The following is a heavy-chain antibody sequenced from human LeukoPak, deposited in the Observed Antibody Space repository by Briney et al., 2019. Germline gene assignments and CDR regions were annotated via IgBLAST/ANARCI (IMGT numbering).Heavy chain of an antibody. Sequence: ASVKVSCKASGYTFTCYYMHWVRQAPGQGLEWMGIINPSGGSTSYAQKFQGRVTMTRDMSTSTVYMELSSLRSEDTAVYYCARAPLSDWPIDYWGQGTLVTVSS. J-gene: IGHJ4*02. D-gene: IGHD3-9*01. CDR2: INPSGGST. V-gene: IGHV1-46*01. CDR1: GYTFTCYY. CDR3: ARAPLSDWPIDY.